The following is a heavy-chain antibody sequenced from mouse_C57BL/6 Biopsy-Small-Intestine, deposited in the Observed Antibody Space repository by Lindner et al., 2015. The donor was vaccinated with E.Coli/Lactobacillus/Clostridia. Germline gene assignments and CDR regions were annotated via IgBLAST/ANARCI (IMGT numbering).Heavy chain of an antibody. D-gene: IGHD4-1*02. V-gene: IGHV1-53*01. CDR1: GYTFTDYY. J-gene: IGHJ3*01. CDR3: AREPPQYNWKDLNVFDI. CDR2: INPNNGGT. Sequence: SVKVSCKTIGYTFTDYYIHWVRQAPGQGLEWMGWINPNNGGTNSAQKFLGRVTMTRDTSITTVYMELSRLRSDDTAVYSCAREPPQYNWKDLNVFDIWGQGTLVTVSS.